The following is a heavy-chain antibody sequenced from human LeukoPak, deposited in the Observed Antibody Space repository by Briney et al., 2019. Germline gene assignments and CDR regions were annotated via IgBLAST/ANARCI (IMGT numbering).Heavy chain of an antibody. CDR1: GFTFSSYS. D-gene: IGHD2-21*01. V-gene: IGHV3-48*01. CDR2: ISSSSSTI. CDR3: ARDLFGPLDY. Sequence: PGGPLRLSCAASGFTFSSYSMNWVRQAPGKGLEWVSYISSSSSTIYYADSVKGRFTTSRDNAKNSLYLQMNSLRAEDTAVYYCARDLFGPLDYWGQGTLVTVSS. J-gene: IGHJ4*02.